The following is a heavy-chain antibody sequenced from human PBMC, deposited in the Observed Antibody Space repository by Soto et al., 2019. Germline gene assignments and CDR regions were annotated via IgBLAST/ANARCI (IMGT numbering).Heavy chain of an antibody. V-gene: IGHV3-74*01. CDR2: INSDGSST. CDR3: ARLAPVVWFDWLPESNAFDI. Sequence: GGSLRLSCAASGFTFSSYWMHWVRQAPGKGLVWVSRINSDGSSTSYADSVKGRFTISRDNAKNTLYLQMNSLRAEDTAVYYCARLAPVVWFDWLPESNAFDIWGQGTMVTVSS. D-gene: IGHD3-9*01. CDR1: GFTFSSYW. J-gene: IGHJ3*02.